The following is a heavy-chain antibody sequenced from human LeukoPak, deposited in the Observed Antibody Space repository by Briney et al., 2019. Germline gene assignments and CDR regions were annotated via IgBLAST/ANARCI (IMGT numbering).Heavy chain of an antibody. CDR3: ARHYSEYDILTGAPIEDPFDY. Sequence: QPGGSLRLSCAASGFTVSSNYMSWVRQAPGKGLEWVSVIYSGGSTYYADSVKGRFTISRDNSKNTLYLQMNSLRAEDTAVYYCARHYSEYDILTGAPIEDPFDYWGQGTLVTVSS. CDR1: GFTVSSNY. D-gene: IGHD3-9*01. CDR2: IYSGGST. V-gene: IGHV3-66*04. J-gene: IGHJ4*02.